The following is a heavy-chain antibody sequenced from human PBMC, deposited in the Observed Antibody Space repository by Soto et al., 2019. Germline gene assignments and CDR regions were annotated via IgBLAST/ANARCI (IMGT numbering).Heavy chain of an antibody. J-gene: IGHJ4*02. CDR3: VREVRVDPSGCIDY. D-gene: IGHD5-12*01. CDR2: IYTSGST. Sequence: PSETLSLTCTVSGGSISSYYWSWIRQPAGKGLEGIGRIYTSGSTNYNPSLKSRVTMSVDTSKNQFSLKLSSVTAADTAVYYCVREVRVDPSGCIDYWGQGTLVTVSS. CDR1: GGSISSYY. V-gene: IGHV4-4*07.